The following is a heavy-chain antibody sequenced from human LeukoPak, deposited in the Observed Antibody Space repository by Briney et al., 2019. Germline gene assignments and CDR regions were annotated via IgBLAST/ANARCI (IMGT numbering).Heavy chain of an antibody. CDR1: GGSFSGYY. CDR2: INHSGST. D-gene: IGHD3-10*01. J-gene: IGHJ5*02. V-gene: IGHV4-34*01. CDR3: ARDLLLSSVFDP. Sequence: KTSETLSLTCAVYGGSFSGYYWSWIRQPPGKGLEWIGEINHSGSTNYNPSLKSRVTISVDTSKNQFSLKLSSVTAADTAVYYCARDLLLSSVFDPWGQGTLVTVSS.